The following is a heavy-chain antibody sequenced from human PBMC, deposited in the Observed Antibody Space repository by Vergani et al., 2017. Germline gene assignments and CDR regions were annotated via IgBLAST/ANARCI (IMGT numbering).Heavy chain of an antibody. CDR3: VYRKTDCGTTGYFYPVYYYYYMDV. J-gene: IGHJ6*03. V-gene: IGHV2-5*04. CDR2: IYWDDVL. CDR1: GFSLNTRGVS. Sequence: QITLKESGPTLVKPTQTLTLTCTFSGFSLNTRGVSVAWILQHPGTALDCLALIYWDDVLYYSPSLNNRVTITNDTSKNQVVVTMTNMDYVDTGTYYCVYRKTDCGTTGYFYPVYYYYYMDVWGKGTTVTVSS. D-gene: IGHD1-7*01.